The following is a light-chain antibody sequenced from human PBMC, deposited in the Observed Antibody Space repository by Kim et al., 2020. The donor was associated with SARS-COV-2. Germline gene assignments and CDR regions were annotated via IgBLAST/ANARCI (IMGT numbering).Light chain of an antibody. CDR3: QSYDNSLYAI. V-gene: IGLV1-40*01. CDR2: GNS. Sequence: GQGVTTSCIWSTSNIGAGFDVHWYHHLPGTPPNLLIYGNSNRPSGVPDRFSGSKSGTSASLAITGLQAEDEADYYCQSYDNSLYAIFGGGTQLTVL. J-gene: IGLJ2*01. CDR1: TSNIGAGFD.